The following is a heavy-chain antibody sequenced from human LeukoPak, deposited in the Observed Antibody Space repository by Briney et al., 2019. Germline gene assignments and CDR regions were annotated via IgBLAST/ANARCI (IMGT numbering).Heavy chain of an antibody. CDR2: IYTNGIT. J-gene: IGHJ2*01. D-gene: IGHD3-22*01. CDR1: GGSLFSYY. V-gene: IGHV4-4*08. Sequence: SETLSLTCTVSGGSLFSYYWNWIRQSPGKGLEWVAFIYTNGITSYNPSLMSRGSTSIATSRNQFSLRLTSVTAADTAMYYCAGRAYYDSSGYHPTAGYFDLWGRGTLVTVSS. CDR3: AGRAYYDSSGYHPTAGYFDL.